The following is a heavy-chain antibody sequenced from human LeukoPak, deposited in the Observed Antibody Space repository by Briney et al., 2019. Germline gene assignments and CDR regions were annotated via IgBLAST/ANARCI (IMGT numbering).Heavy chain of an antibody. D-gene: IGHD3-9*01. Sequence: PSQTLSLTCTVSGGSISSGGYYWSWIRQHPGKGLEWIGYIYYSGSTYYNPSLKSRVTISVDTSKNQFSLKLSSVTAADTAVYYCARDRNDILTGKRGGWLDPWGQGTLVTVSS. CDR2: IYYSGST. J-gene: IGHJ5*02. V-gene: IGHV4-31*03. CDR3: ARDRNDILTGKRGGWLDP. CDR1: GGSISSGGYY.